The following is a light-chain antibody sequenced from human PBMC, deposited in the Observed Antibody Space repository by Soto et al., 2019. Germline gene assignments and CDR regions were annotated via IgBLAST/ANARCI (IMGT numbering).Light chain of an antibody. V-gene: IGKV3-20*01. CDR2: GAS. CDR3: QHYGSSLYT. CDR1: QSVSSSY. J-gene: IGKJ2*01. Sequence: EMVLTQSPGTLSLSPGERATLSCRASQSVSSSYLAWYQQKPGQAPRLLIYGASSRATDIPDRFSGSGSGTDFTLTISRLEPEDFAVYYCQHYGSSLYTFAQGTKLEIK.